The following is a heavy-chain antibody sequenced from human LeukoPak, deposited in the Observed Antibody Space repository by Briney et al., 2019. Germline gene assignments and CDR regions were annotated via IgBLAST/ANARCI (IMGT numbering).Heavy chain of an antibody. V-gene: IGHV3-23*01. D-gene: IGHD6-13*01. CDR1: GFTFSSYA. J-gene: IGHJ6*02. Sequence: PGGSLRLSCAASGFTFSSYAMSWVRHAPGKGLEWVSAISGSGGSTYYADSVKGRFTISRDNSKNTLYLQMNSLRAEDTAVYYCAKAPRAAAGTYNGMDVWGQGTTDTVSS. CDR3: AKAPRAAAGTYNGMDV. CDR2: ISGSGGST.